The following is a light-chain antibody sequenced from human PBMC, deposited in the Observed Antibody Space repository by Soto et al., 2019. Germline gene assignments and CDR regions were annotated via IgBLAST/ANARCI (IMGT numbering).Light chain of an antibody. V-gene: IGKV4-1*01. J-gene: IGKJ2*01. CDR1: QSVLYSSNNKNY. CDR3: QQYHSTPYT. Sequence: DIVMTQSPDSLAVSLGERATINCKSSQSVLYSSNNKNYLAWYQQKPGQPPKLLIYWASTRESGVPDRFSGSGSGTDFNLTISSLQAEDVAVCYCQQYHSTPYTFGQGTKLEIK. CDR2: WAS.